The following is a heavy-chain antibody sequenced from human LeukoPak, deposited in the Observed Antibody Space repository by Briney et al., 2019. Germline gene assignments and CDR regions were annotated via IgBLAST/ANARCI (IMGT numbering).Heavy chain of an antibody. V-gene: IGHV3-21*01. D-gene: IGHD6-25*01. CDR3: VRDGSGFYLYYYMDV. CDR2: ISTVSTYK. J-gene: IGHJ6*03. Sequence: GGSLSLSCPASALTFTDFSMTWVRQAPGKGLEWVSSISTVSTYKFYSDSVKGRFTISRDNAKNILYLQMSSLSAEDTAVYFCVRDGSGFYLYYYMDVWGRGTPVTVSS. CDR1: ALTFTDFS.